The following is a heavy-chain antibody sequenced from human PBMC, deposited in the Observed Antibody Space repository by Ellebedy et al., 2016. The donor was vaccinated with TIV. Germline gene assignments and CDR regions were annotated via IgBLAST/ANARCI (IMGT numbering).Heavy chain of an antibody. CDR2: IYGGGTT. J-gene: IGHJ4*02. Sequence: PGGSLRLSCAASGFTVSSNFMTWVRKPPGKGLEWVSVIYGGGTTYYANSVKGRFTISRQKSKNSLDLQMNNLRVEDTAVYYCARATVTPILDYWGQGTLVTVSS. CDR1: GFTVSSNF. CDR3: ARATVTPILDY. D-gene: IGHD4-17*01. V-gene: IGHV3-53*04.